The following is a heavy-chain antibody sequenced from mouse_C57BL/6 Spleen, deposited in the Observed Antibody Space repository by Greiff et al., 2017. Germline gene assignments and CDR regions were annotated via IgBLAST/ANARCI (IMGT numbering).Heavy chain of an antibody. CDR1: GYSITSGYF. CDR3: AREGITTAMDY. D-gene: IGHD1-1*01. Sequence: ESGPGLVKPSQSLSLTCSVTGYSITSGYFWNWIRQFPGNQLEWMGYIRYDGSNNYNPSLKNPISITRDTSKNPFCLKLNSVTTEDTATYYCAREGITTAMDYWGQGTSVTVSS. CDR2: IRYDGSN. J-gene: IGHJ4*01. V-gene: IGHV3-6*01.